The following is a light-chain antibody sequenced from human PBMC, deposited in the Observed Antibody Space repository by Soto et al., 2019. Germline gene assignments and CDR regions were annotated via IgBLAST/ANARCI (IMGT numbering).Light chain of an antibody. CDR2: DAS. V-gene: IGKV3-11*01. CDR1: QSVSSY. CDR3: QQRSNWPPIN. J-gene: IGKJ5*01. Sequence: EIVMTQSPATLSVSPGERAALSCRASQSVSSYLAWYQQKPGQAPRLLIFDASSRAIGIPTRFSGSGSGTDFTLTISSIEPEDSAVYYCQQRSNWPPINFGQGPRLEI.